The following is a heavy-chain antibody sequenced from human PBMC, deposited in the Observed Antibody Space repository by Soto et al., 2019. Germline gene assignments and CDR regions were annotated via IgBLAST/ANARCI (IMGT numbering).Heavy chain of an antibody. Sequence: GASVKVSCKASGYTFTSYAMHWVRQAPGQRLEWMGWINAGNGNTKYSQKFQGRVTITRDTSASTAYMELSSLRSEDTAVYYCASQGYCSGDSCYNYYYYGMDVWGQGTTVTVSS. D-gene: IGHD2-15*01. V-gene: IGHV1-3*01. CDR3: ASQGYCSGDSCYNYYYYGMDV. J-gene: IGHJ6*02. CDR1: GYTFTSYA. CDR2: INAGNGNT.